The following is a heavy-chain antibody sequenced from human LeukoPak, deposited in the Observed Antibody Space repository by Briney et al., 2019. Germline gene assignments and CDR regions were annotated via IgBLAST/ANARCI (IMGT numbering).Heavy chain of an antibody. D-gene: IGHD1-26*01. CDR2: ISISSSTI. V-gene: IGHV3-48*01. Sequence: GGSLRLSCAASGFTFSSYSMNWVRQAPGKGLEWVSYISISSSTIYYADSVKGRFTISRDNAKNSLYLQMNSLRAEDTAVYYCARGRMWELLIDYWGQGTLVTVSS. CDR1: GFTFSSYS. CDR3: ARGRMWELLIDY. J-gene: IGHJ4*02.